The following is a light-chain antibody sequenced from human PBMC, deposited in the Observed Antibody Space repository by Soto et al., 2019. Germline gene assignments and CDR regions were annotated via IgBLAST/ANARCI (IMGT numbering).Light chain of an antibody. J-gene: IGKJ5*01. CDR2: GAS. V-gene: IGKV3-20*01. CDR1: QYITSTY. Sequence: GLTQSPDTLSLSPGETATVSCRASQYITSTYLAWYQQKPGQAPRLLIFGASSRATGIPDRFTGSGSGTDFTLTISRLEPEDFAVYYCQQYGSSPPITFGHGTRLEI. CDR3: QQYGSSPPIT.